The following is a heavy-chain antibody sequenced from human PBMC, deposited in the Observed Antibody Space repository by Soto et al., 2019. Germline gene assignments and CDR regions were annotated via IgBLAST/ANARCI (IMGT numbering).Heavy chain of an antibody. D-gene: IGHD6-13*01. CDR1: GHSFTTYW. CDR3: ARTSAAGKYYYGMDV. CDR2: IYPGDSDT. V-gene: IGHV5-51*01. Sequence: GESLKISCKGSGHSFTTYWIGWVRQMPGKGLEWMGIIYPGDSDTRYSPSFQVQVTISADKSISTAYLQWSSLKASDTAMYYCARTSAAGKYYYGMDVWGQGTTVTVSS. J-gene: IGHJ6*02.